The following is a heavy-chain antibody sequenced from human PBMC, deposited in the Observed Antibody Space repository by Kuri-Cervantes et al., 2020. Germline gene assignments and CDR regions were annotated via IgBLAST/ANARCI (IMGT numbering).Heavy chain of an antibody. J-gene: IGHJ6*03. D-gene: IGHD3-10*01. CDR3: ATLGRARGVRYYYYYMDV. CDR1: GYTFTGYY. CDR2: IIPIFGTA. V-gene: IGHV1-69*05. Sequence: SVKVSCKASGYTFTGYYMHWVRQAPGQGLEWMGGIIPIFGTANYAQKFQGRVTITTDESTSTAYMELSSLRSEDTAVYYCATLGRARGVRYYYYYMDVWGKGTTVTVSS.